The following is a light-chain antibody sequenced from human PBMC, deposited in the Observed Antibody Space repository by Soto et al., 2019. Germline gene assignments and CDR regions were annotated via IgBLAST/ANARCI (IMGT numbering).Light chain of an antibody. CDR3: QQRSNWPLT. Sequence: EIVLIPSLAISSLSQGERATLSCRASQSVSSYLAWYQQKPGQAPRLLIYDASNRATGIPARFSGSGSGTDFTLTISSLEPEDFAVYYCQQRSNWPLTFGGGTKV. V-gene: IGKV3-11*01. CDR2: DAS. J-gene: IGKJ4*01. CDR1: QSVSSY.